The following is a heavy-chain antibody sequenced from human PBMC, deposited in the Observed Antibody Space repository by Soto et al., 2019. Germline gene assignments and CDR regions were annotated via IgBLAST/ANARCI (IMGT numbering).Heavy chain of an antibody. CDR3: ARLWFGEPLLDY. D-gene: IGHD3-10*01. CDR2: IYYSGST. Sequence: NPSETLSLTCTVSGGSISSGDYYWSWIRQPPGKGLEWIGYIYYSGSTYYNPSLKSRVTISVDTSKNQFSLKLSSVTAADTAVYYCARLWFGEPLLDYWGQGTLVTVSS. V-gene: IGHV4-30-4*01. J-gene: IGHJ4*02. CDR1: GGSISSGDYY.